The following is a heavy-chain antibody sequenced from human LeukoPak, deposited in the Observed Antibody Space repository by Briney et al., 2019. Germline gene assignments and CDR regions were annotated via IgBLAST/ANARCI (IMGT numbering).Heavy chain of an antibody. D-gene: IGHD6-6*01. CDR3: ARGDTVAARPGRFDY. J-gene: IGHJ4*02. CDR2: IYYSGST. V-gene: IGHV4-39*01. Sequence: SETLSLTCTVSGGSISSSSYYWVWIRQPPGKGLEWIGSIYYSGSTYYNPSLKSRVTISVDTSKNQFSLELTSVTAADTAVYYCARGDTVAARPGRFDYWGQGTLVTVSS. CDR1: GGSISSSSYY.